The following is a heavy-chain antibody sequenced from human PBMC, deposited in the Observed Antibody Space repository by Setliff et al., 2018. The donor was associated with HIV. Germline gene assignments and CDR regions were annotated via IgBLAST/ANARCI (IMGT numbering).Heavy chain of an antibody. V-gene: IGHV4-4*07. D-gene: IGHD5-18*01. Sequence: SETLSLTCTSSGDSISGYYWSWIRQPAGKGLEWIGRMHTSGNTNYNPSLKSRVTMSVDTSKNQFSLRLSSVTAADTAVYYCARDQKGYSHGYFDSWGQGTLVTVSS. CDR1: GDSISGYY. CDR2: MHTSGNT. CDR3: ARDQKGYSHGYFDS. J-gene: IGHJ4*02.